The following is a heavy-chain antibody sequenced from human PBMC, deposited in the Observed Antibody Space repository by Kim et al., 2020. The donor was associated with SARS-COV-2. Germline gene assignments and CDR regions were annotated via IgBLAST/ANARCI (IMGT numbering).Heavy chain of an antibody. CDR3: AREPAPQLLWAVHYYYYGMDV. J-gene: IGHJ6*02. CDR1: GGTFSSYA. Sequence: SVKVSCKASGGTFSSYAISWVRQAPGQGLEWMGGIIPIFGTANYAQKFQGRVTITADESTSTAYMELSSLRSEDTAVYYCAREPAPQLLWAVHYYYYGMDVWGQGTTVTVSS. V-gene: IGHV1-69*13. CDR2: IIPIFGTA. D-gene: IGHD2-2*01.